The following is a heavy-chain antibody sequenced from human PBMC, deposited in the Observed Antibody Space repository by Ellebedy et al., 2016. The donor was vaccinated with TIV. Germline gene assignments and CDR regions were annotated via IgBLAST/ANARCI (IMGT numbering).Heavy chain of an antibody. CDR3: ARDSNTIFGVVLGDAFDI. D-gene: IGHD3-3*01. J-gene: IGHJ3*02. CDR2: IWYDGSNK. CDR1: EFTFSSYG. V-gene: IGHV3-33*08. Sequence: GESLKISCAASEFTFSSYGKNWVRQAPGKGLEWVAVIWYDGSNKYYADSVKGRFTISRDNSKNTLYLQMNSLRAEDTAVYYCARDSNTIFGVVLGDAFDIWGQGTMVTVSS.